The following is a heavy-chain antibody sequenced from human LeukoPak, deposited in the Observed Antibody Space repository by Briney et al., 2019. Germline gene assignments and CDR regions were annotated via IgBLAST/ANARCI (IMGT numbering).Heavy chain of an antibody. CDR2: IKSKTDGGTT. CDR1: GFTFSNAW. Sequence: GGSLRLSCAASGFTFSNAWMNWVRQAPGKGLEWVGRIKSKTDGGTTDYAAPVKGRFTTSRDDSKNTLYLQMNSLKTEDTAVYYCTTDLQTYYDFWSGPKDGMDVWGQGTTVTVSS. V-gene: IGHV3-15*07. D-gene: IGHD3-3*01. J-gene: IGHJ6*02. CDR3: TTDLQTYYDFWSGPKDGMDV.